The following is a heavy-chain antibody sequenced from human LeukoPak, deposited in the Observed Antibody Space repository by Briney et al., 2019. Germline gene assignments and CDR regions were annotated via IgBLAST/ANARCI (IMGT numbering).Heavy chain of an antibody. CDR3: AREYAGSPDY. CDR2: INGDGSTT. V-gene: IGHV3-74*03. J-gene: IGHJ4*02. Sequence: PGGSLRLSCTASGFTFSTYWINWVRQSPGKGLVWVALINGDGSTTTHADSVKGRFTISRDNAKNTAYLQMNSLRDEDTAVYFCAREYAGSPDYWGRGTLVTVSA. CDR1: GFTFSTYW. D-gene: IGHD3-10*01.